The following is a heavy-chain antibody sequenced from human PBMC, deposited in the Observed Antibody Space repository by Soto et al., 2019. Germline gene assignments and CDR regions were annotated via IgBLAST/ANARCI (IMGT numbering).Heavy chain of an antibody. CDR2: IIPMFGTT. CDR1: GGAFSSSS. CDR3: VKDVIGYCSAGNCFPDSYFDY. D-gene: IGHD2-15*01. J-gene: IGHJ4*02. Sequence: QVQLVQSGAEVRKPGSSVKVSCKASGGAFSSSSINWVRQAPGQGLEWMGGIIPMFGTTNYAQKLQGRVTLTADESTSTAYMEMTDLRSEDTAVYYCVKDVIGYCSAGNCFPDSYFDYWGQGALVTVSS. V-gene: IGHV1-69*01.